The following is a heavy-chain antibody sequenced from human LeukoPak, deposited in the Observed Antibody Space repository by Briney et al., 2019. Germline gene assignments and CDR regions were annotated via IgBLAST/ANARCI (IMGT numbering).Heavy chain of an antibody. CDR2: IYYSGST. CDR1: GGSISSYY. Sequence: SETLSLTCTVSGGSISSYYWSWIRQPPGKGLEWIGYIYYSGSTNYNPSLKSRVTVSVDTSKNQFSLKLSSVTAADTAVYYCAREAMGPFDYWGQGTLVTVSS. V-gene: IGHV4-59*12. D-gene: IGHD5-18*01. CDR3: AREAMGPFDY. J-gene: IGHJ4*02.